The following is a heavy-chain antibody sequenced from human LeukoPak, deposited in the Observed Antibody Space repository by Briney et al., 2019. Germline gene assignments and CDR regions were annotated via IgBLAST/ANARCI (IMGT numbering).Heavy chain of an antibody. Sequence: SETLSLTCTVSGGSISSSYWSWIRQPPGRGLEWIGYIYYSGGTNYNPSLKSRVTISVDTSKNQFSLKLSSVTAADTAVYYCARLRWEPDDAFDIWGQGTMVTVSS. CDR2: IYYSGGT. CDR3: ARLRWEPDDAFDI. J-gene: IGHJ3*02. CDR1: GGSISSSY. D-gene: IGHD1-26*01. V-gene: IGHV4-59*08.